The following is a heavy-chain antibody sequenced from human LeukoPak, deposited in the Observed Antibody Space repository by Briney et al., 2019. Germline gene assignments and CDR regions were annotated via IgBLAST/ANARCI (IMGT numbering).Heavy chain of an antibody. D-gene: IGHD3-9*01. CDR1: GDSFRNSA. Sequence: VASVKVSCKASGDSFRNSAISWVRQAPGQGLEWMGGINPLFRTANYALKFQGKVTITADESTSTAYMELSSLRSEDTAVYYCARAGLRYFDWSQYYFDYWGQGTLVTVSS. CDR3: ARAGLRYFDWSQYYFDY. V-gene: IGHV1-69*01. J-gene: IGHJ4*02. CDR2: INPLFRTA.